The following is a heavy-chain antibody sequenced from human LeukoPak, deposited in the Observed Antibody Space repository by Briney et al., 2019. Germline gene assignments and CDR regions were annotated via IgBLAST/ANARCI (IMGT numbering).Heavy chain of an antibody. D-gene: IGHD3-22*01. Sequence: SETLSLTCTVSGGSISSGDYYWSWIRQPPGKGLEWIGYIYYSGSTYYNPSLKSRVTRSVDTSKNQFSLKLSSVTAADTVVYYCASRVSYYDSSGYSDYWGQGTLVTVSS. V-gene: IGHV4-30-4*08. CDR2: IYYSGST. CDR3: ASRVSYYDSSGYSDY. J-gene: IGHJ4*02. CDR1: GGSISSGDYY.